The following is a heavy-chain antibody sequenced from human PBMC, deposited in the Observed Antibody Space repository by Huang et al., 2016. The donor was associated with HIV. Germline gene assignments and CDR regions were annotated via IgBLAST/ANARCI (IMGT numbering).Heavy chain of an antibody. D-gene: IGHD4-4*01. CDR1: GYDFGSYG. CDR2: IGSDSRDT. Sequence: QVQLVQSGGEVMQPGASVRVSCKASGYDFGSYGMRWVRQAPGQGLEWLGWIGSDSRDTSSAQKFQGRVTMTTDTSTTTTDMELRSLRSDDTAMYYCARDPYYSNRWKRNDASFLWGQGTMITVSS. J-gene: IGHJ3*01. V-gene: IGHV1-18*01. CDR3: ARDPYYSNRWKRNDASFL.